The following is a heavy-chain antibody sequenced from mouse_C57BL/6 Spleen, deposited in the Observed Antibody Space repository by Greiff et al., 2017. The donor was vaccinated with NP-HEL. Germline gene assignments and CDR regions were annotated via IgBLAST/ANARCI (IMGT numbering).Heavy chain of an antibody. CDR3: ASLYYYGSPAWFAY. CDR2: ISYDGSN. J-gene: IGHJ3*01. D-gene: IGHD1-1*01. CDR1: GYSITSGYY. Sequence: EVKLMESGPGLVKPSQSLSLTCSVTGYSITSGYYWNWIRQFPGNKLEWMGYISYDGSNNYNPSLKNRISITRDTSKNQFFLKLNSVTTEDTATYYCASLYYYGSPAWFAYWGQGTLVTVSA. V-gene: IGHV3-6*01.